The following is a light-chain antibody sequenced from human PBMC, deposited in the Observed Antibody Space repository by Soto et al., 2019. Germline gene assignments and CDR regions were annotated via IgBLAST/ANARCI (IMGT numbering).Light chain of an antibody. V-gene: IGKV3-11*01. CDR3: QQRSNWPST. CDR1: QSVSGY. Sequence: EIVLTQSPATLSMSPGHRGTLSCRASQSVSGYLAWYQQKPCQAPRLLIYDASNRATGIPARFSGSGSGTDFTLTITSLEPEDFAIDYCQQRSNWPSTFGGGTKVEI. J-gene: IGKJ4*02. CDR2: DAS.